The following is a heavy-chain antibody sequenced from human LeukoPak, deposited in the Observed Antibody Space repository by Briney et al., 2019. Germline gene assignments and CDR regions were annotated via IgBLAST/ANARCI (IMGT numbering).Heavy chain of an antibody. CDR3: ARIRLDERKYYYYYYMDV. J-gene: IGHJ6*03. D-gene: IGHD1-1*01. CDR1: GGSISSYF. Sequence: SETLSLTCSVSGGSISSYFWSWIRQPAGKGLEWIGRIYTSGSTNYNPSLKSRVTMSVDTSKKQFSLKLSSVTAADTAVYYCARIRLDERKYYYYYYMDVWGKGTTVTVSS. V-gene: IGHV4-4*07. CDR2: IYTSGST.